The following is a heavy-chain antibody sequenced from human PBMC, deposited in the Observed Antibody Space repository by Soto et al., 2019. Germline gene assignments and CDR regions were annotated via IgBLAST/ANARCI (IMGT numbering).Heavy chain of an antibody. D-gene: IGHD3-16*01. CDR1: GGSISSGGYS. V-gene: IGHV4-30-2*01. J-gene: IGHJ6*02. Sequence: PSETLSLTCAVSGGSISSGGYSWSWIRQPPGKGLEWIGYIYHSGSTYYNPSLKSRVTISVDRSKNQFSLKLSSVTAADTAVYYCARVWGTTLPLYYYDGMDVWGQGTTVTVSS. CDR2: IYHSGST. CDR3: ARVWGTTLPLYYYDGMDV.